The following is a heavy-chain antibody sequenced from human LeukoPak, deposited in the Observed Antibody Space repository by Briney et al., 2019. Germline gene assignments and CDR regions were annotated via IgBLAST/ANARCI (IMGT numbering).Heavy chain of an antibody. V-gene: IGHV4-39*07. CDR3: ARGGGKGRYSYGNDY. CDR2: IYYSGST. J-gene: IGHJ4*02. CDR1: GGSISSSSYY. D-gene: IGHD5-18*01. Sequence: PSETLSLTCTVSGGSISSSSYYWDWIRQPPGKGLEWIGSIYYSGSTYYNPSLKSRVTISVDTSKNQFSLKLNSVTAADTAVYYCARGGGKGRYSYGNDYWGPGTLVTVSS.